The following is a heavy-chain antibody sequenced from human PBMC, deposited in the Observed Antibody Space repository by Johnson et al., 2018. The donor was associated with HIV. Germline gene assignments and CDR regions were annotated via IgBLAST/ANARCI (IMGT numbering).Heavy chain of an antibody. CDR3: AREGTLGAFDI. D-gene: IGHD1-1*01. V-gene: IGHV3-30-3*01. J-gene: IGHJ3*02. Sequence: QVQLVESGGGLIQPGGSLRLSCAASGFTVSSNYMSWVRQAPGKGLEWVALISDDGNNKYYADSVKGRFTISRDNSKNTLYLQMNSLRAEDTAVYYCAREGTLGAFDIWGQGTMVTVSS. CDR1: GFTVSSNY. CDR2: ISDDGNNK.